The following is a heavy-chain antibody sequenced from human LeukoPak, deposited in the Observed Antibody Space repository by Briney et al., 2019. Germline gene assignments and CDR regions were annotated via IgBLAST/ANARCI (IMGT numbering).Heavy chain of an antibody. CDR2: INPNSDGT. Sequence: ASVKVSCKASGYTSTDYYIHWVRQAPEQGLEWMGWINPNSDGTIYAQKFQGRVTMTRDTSIRTVYMELSRLRSDDTAVYYCARARWDRARYFDYWGQGTLVTVSS. V-gene: IGHV1-2*02. D-gene: IGHD1-26*01. CDR1: GYTSTDYY. J-gene: IGHJ4*02. CDR3: ARARWDRARYFDY.